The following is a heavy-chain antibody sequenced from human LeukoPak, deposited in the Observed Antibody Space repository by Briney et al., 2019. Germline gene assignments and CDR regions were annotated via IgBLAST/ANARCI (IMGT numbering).Heavy chain of an antibody. CDR1: GFTFSSYG. CDR2: IWYDGSNK. CDR3: ARDYGIYDFDY. D-gene: IGHD5-12*01. Sequence: GGSLRLSCAASGFTFSSYGMHWVRQAPGKGLEWVAVIWYDGSNKYYADSVKGRFTISRDNSKNTLHLQMNSLRAEDTAVYYCARDYGIYDFDYWGQGTLVTVSS. J-gene: IGHJ4*02. V-gene: IGHV3-33*01.